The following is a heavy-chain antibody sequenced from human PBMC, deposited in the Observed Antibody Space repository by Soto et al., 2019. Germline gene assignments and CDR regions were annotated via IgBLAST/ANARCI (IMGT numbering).Heavy chain of an antibody. J-gene: IGHJ6*02. D-gene: IGHD2-21*02. CDR3: ARQRTADYYYYGMDV. CDR2: ICPGDSDT. Sequence: GESLKISCKGSGYSFTSYWIGWVRQMPGKGLEWMGIICPGDSDTRYSPSFQGQVTISADKSISTAYLQWSSLKASDTAMYYCARQRTADYYYYGMDVWGQGTTVTVSS. V-gene: IGHV5-51*01. CDR1: GYSFTSYW.